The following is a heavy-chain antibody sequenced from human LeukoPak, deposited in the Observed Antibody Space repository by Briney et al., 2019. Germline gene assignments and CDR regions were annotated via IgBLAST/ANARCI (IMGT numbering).Heavy chain of an antibody. Sequence: GASVKVSCKATGYTFTSYYMHWVRQAPGQGLEWMGIINPSGGSTSYAQKFQGRVTMTRDTSTSTVYMELSSLRSEDTAVYYCARNLRNYYDSSGPGDYWGQGTLVTVSS. J-gene: IGHJ4*02. CDR2: INPSGGST. CDR1: GYTFTSYY. V-gene: IGHV1-46*01. D-gene: IGHD3-22*01. CDR3: ARNLRNYYDSSGPGDY.